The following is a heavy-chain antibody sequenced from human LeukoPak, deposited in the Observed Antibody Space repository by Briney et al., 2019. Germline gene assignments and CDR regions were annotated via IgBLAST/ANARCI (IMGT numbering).Heavy chain of an antibody. CDR1: GGSINSYY. Sequence: SETLSLTCTVSGGSINSYYWSWIRQPPGKGLECIGYIHYTGSTNYNPSLKSRVTILVDTSKNQFSLQLSSVTAAYTAIYYFAXGGYYGSGNDLRFDPWGQGTLVTVSS. CDR2: IHYTGST. J-gene: IGHJ5*02. CDR3: AXGGYYGSGNDLRFDP. V-gene: IGHV4-59*01. D-gene: IGHD3-10*01.